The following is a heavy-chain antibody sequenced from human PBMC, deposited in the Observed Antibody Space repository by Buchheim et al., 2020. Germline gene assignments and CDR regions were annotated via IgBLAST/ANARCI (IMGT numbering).Heavy chain of an antibody. V-gene: IGHV3-53*02. CDR3: ARARPRYYYYGMDV. Sequence: EVQLAETGGGLIQPGGSLRLSCAASGFTVSSNYMSWVRQAPGKGLEWVSVIYSGGSTYYADSVKGRFTISRDNSKNTLYLQMNSLRAEDTTVYYCARARPRYYYYGMDVWGQGTT. CDR2: IYSGGST. CDR1: GFTVSSNY. J-gene: IGHJ6*02.